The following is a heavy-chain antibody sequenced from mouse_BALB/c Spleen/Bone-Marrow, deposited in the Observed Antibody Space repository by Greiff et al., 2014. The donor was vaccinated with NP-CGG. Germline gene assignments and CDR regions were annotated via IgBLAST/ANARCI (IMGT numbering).Heavy chain of an antibody. D-gene: IGHD1-1*01. CDR3: ARSVVATRYFDY. J-gene: IGHJ2*01. CDR2: ITYSVST. V-gene: IGHV3-2*02. CDR1: GYSITSDYA. Sequence: EVQLQQSGPGLVKPSQSLSLTCTVTGYSITSDYAWNWIRQFPGNKLEWMGYITYSVSTSYNPSLKSRISITRDTSKNQLFLQLNSVTTEDTATYYCARSVVATRYFDYWGQGTTLTVSS.